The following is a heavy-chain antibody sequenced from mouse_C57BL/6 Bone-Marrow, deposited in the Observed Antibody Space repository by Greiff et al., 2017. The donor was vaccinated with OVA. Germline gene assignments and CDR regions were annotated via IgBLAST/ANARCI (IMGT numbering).Heavy chain of an antibody. D-gene: IGHD2-4*01. CDR1: GYAFSSSW. CDR3: ARPLYDYDYAMDY. CDR2: IYPGDGDT. V-gene: IGHV1-82*01. Sequence: QVQLQQSGPELVKPGASVKISCKASGYAFSSSWMNWVKQRPGKGLEWIGRIYPGDGDTNYNGKFKGKATLTADKSSSTAYMQLSSLTSEDSAVYFCARPLYDYDYAMDYWGQGTSVTVSS. J-gene: IGHJ4*01.